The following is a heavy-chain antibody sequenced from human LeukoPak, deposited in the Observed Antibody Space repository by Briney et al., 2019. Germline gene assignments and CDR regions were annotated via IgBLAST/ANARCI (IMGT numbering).Heavy chain of an antibody. J-gene: IGHJ4*02. CDR2: IYTSGST. CDR1: GGSISSYY. D-gene: IGHD1-26*01. CDR3: ARGIVGATGYYFDY. V-gene: IGHV4-4*07. Sequence: SETLPLTCTVSGGSISSYYWSWIRQPAGKGLEWIGRIYTSGSTNYNPSLKSRVTMSVDTSKNQFSLKLSSVTAADTAVYYCARGIVGATGYYFDYWGQGTLVTVSS.